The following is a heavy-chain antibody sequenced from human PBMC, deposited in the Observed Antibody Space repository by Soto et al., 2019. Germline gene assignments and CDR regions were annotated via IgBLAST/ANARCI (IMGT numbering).Heavy chain of an antibody. CDR1: GFTVSSNY. J-gene: IGHJ4*02. V-gene: IGHV3-66*01. Sequence: EVQLVESGGGLVQPGGSLRLSCAASGFTVSSNYMSWVRQAPGKGLEWVSIIYSGGSTYYEDSVKGRFTISRDNSKNTLYLQMNSLRAEDTAVYYCVRDRSPAVAGDFDYWGQGTLVTVSS. CDR2: IYSGGST. CDR3: VRDRSPAVAGDFDY. D-gene: IGHD6-19*01.